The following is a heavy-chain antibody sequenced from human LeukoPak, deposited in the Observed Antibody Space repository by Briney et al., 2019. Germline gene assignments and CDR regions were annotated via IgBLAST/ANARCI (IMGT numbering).Heavy chain of an antibody. D-gene: IGHD3-22*01. V-gene: IGHV3-74*01. CDR2: INSDGSST. CDR3: ARGDSSGYYYSSFGY. Sequence: GGSLSLSCAASGFTFSSYWMHWVRQAPGKGLVWVSRINSDGSSTSYADSVKGRFTISRDNAKNTLYLQMNSLRAEDTAVYYCARGDSSGYYYSSFGYWGQGTLVTVSS. J-gene: IGHJ4*02. CDR1: GFTFSSYW.